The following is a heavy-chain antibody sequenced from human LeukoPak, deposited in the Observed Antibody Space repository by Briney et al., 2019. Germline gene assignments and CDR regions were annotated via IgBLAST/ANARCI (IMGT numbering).Heavy chain of an antibody. V-gene: IGHV3-48*03. Sequence: GGSLTLSFVASGLSFSSCEMNWVGQAPGKGLEGVSYISSSGSPIYYADSVKGRFTISRDKAKNSVYLQMNSLRAEDTAIYYCARDYYGSRMNDYWGQGTLVTVSS. CDR2: ISSSGSPI. J-gene: IGHJ4*02. CDR1: GLSFSSCE. D-gene: IGHD3-10*01. CDR3: ARDYYGSRMNDY.